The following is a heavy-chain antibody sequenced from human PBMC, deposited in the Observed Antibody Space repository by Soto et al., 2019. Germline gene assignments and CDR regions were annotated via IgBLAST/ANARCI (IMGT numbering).Heavy chain of an antibody. J-gene: IGHJ5*02. D-gene: IGHD3-22*01. CDR2: IYYSGST. V-gene: IGHV4-31*03. CDR1: GGSTSSGGYY. CDR3: ARDSSGYYFAWFDP. Sequence: SETLSLTCTVSGGSTSSGGYYWSWIRQHPGKGLEWIGYIYYSGSTYYNPSLKSRVTISVDTSKNQFSLKLSSVTAADTAVYYCARDSSGYYFAWFDPWGQGTLVTVSS.